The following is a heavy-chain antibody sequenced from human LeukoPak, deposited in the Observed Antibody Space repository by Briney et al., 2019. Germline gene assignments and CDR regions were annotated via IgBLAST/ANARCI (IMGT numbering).Heavy chain of an antibody. CDR1: GFTFSSYG. J-gene: IGHJ4*02. CDR3: AKGESHYFDY. CDR2: IRYDGSNK. V-gene: IGHV3-30*02. Sequence: PGGSLRLSCAASGFTFSSYGMHWVRQAPGKGLEWVAFIRYDGSNKYYADSVKGRFTISRDNSKNALYLQMNSLRAEDTAVYYCAKGESHYFDYWGQGTLVTVSS.